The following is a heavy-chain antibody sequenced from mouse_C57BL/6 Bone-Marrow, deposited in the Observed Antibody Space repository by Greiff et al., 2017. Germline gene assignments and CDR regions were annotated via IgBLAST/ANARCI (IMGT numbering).Heavy chain of an antibody. V-gene: IGHV1-54*01. CDR1: GYAFTNYL. Sequence: VQLQQSGAELVRPGTSVKVSCKASGYAFTNYLIEWVKQRPGQGLEWIGVINPGSGGTNYNEKFKGKATLTADKSSSAAYMQLSSLTAEDAAVYFGTRPNWDALYLDYWGQGTTLTVSS. CDR3: TRPNWDALYLDY. CDR2: INPGSGGT. D-gene: IGHD4-1*01. J-gene: IGHJ2*01.